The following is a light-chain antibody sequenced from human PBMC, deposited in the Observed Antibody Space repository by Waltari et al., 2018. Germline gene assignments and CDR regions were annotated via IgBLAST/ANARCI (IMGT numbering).Light chain of an antibody. CDR2: DNI. CDR1: SPNIGAGYD. J-gene: IGLJ3*02. Sequence: QSVLTQPPSVSGAPGQRVTISCTGSSPNIGAGYDVHWYQHLPGSAPKLLIYDNINRPSGVPGRFSGSKSGTSASLAITGLQAEDEADYYCQSYDTSLSALVFGGGTKLTVL. CDR3: QSYDTSLSALV. V-gene: IGLV1-40*01.